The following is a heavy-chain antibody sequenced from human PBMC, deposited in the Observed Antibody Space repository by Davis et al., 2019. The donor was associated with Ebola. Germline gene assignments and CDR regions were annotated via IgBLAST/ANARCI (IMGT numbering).Heavy chain of an antibody. CDR3: AHSGYSSGWRYYFDY. J-gene: IGHJ4*02. Sequence: SGPTLVKPTETLTLTCTVSGFSLSNARMGVGWIRQPPGKALEWLALIYWDDDKRYSPSLKSRLTITKDTSKNQVVLTMTNMDPVDTATYYCAHSGYSSGWRYYFDYWGQGTLVTVSS. CDR2: IYWDDDK. CDR1: GFSLSNARMG. V-gene: IGHV2-5*02. D-gene: IGHD6-19*01.